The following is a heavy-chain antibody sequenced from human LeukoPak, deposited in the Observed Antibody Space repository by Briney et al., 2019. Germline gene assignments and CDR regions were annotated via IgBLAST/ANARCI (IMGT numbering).Heavy chain of an antibody. V-gene: IGHV4-34*01. CDR1: GGSFSGYY. D-gene: IGHD2-21*02. J-gene: IGHJ4*02. CDR3: ARGVVTADHFDY. Sequence: SETLSLTCAVYGGSFSGYYWSWIRQPPGKGLEWIGEINHSGSTNYNPSLKSRVTISVDTSKNQFSLKLSSVTAADTAVYFCARGVVTADHFDYWGQGTLVTVSS. CDR2: INHSGST.